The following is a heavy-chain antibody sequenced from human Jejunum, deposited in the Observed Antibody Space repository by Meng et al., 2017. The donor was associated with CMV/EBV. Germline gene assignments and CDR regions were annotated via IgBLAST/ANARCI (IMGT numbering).Heavy chain of an antibody. CDR1: GYTFTTYW. Sequence: GAGYTFTTYWMAWVRQMPGKGLKWMGIIYPGDSDTRYSPSFQGQVTISADKSISTAYLQWNSLKASDTAMYYCARSDIRGDAFDIWGQGTMVTVSS. CDR2: IYPGDSDT. V-gene: IGHV5-51*01. J-gene: IGHJ3*02. D-gene: IGHD2-15*01. CDR3: ARSDIRGDAFDI.